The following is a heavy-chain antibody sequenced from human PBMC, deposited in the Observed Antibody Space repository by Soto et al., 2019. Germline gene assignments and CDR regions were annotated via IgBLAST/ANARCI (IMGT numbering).Heavy chain of an antibody. Sequence: EVQLLESGGGLVQPGGSLRLSCAASGFTFSSYAMSWVRQAPGKGLEWVSAISGSGGSTYYADTVKGRFTISRDNSKNTLYLQMNSLRAEDTAVYYCAIAYYGSEFYFDYWGQGTLVTVSS. J-gene: IGHJ4*02. V-gene: IGHV3-23*01. D-gene: IGHD3-10*01. CDR2: ISGSGGST. CDR1: GFTFSSYA. CDR3: AIAYYGSEFYFDY.